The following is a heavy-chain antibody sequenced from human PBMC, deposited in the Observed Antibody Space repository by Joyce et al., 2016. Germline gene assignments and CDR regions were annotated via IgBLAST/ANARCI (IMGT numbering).Heavy chain of an antibody. CDR2: VSYTGST. CDR1: GGSISINSYY. V-gene: IGHV4-39*01. CDR3: ARHYCCGPGTYRPFDA. Sequence: QLQLQESGPGLVKPSETLSLTCTVSGGSISINSYYWGWIRRPPGQGLEWIGSVSYTGSTDYNPSLKSRVTISVETSKNQFSLKLNSVTAADAAVYYCARHYCCGPGTYRPFDAWGQGTLVTVSS. J-gene: IGHJ4*02. D-gene: IGHD3-10*01.